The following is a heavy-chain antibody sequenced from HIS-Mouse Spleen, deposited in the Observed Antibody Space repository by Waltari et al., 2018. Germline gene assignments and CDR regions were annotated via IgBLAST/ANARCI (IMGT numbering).Heavy chain of an antibody. V-gene: IGHV2-70*15. CDR3: ARIAEGYSSGLYAFDY. Sequence: QVTLRESGPALVKPTQTLPLTCTFSGFSLSTSGMCVSWIRQPPGKALEWLARIDWEDDKYYSTSLKTRLTISKDTSKNQVVLTMTNMDPVDTATYYCARIAEGYSSGLYAFDYWGQGTLVTVSS. CDR2: IDWEDDK. J-gene: IGHJ4*02. CDR1: GFSLSTSGMC. D-gene: IGHD6-19*01.